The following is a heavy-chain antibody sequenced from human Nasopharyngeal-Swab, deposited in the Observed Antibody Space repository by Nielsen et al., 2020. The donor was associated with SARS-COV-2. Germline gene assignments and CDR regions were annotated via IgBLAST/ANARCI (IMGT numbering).Heavy chain of an antibody. J-gene: IGHJ6*03. V-gene: IGHV2-70*12. CDR3: APAQTSSWAVRYYYYMDV. CDR2: IDWDDDK. D-gene: IGHD6-13*01. Sequence: WIRQPPGKALEWLALIDWDDDKYYSTSLRTRLTISKDTSKNQVVLTMTNLDPVDTATYYCAPAQTSSWAVRYYYYMDVWGKGTTVTVSS.